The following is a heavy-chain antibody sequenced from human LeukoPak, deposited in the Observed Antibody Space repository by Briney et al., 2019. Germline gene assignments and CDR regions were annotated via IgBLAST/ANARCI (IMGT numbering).Heavy chain of an antibody. CDR2: IVVGSGNT. J-gene: IGHJ5*02. CDR3: AADRGYDFWSGSVGWFDP. CDR1: GFTFTSSA. V-gene: IGHV1-58*01. D-gene: IGHD3-3*01. Sequence: TVKVSCKASGFTFTSSAVQWVRQARGQRLEWIGWIVVGSGNTNYAQKFQERVTITRDMSTSTAYMELSSLRSEDTAVYYCAADRGYDFWSGSVGWFDPWGQGTLVTVSS.